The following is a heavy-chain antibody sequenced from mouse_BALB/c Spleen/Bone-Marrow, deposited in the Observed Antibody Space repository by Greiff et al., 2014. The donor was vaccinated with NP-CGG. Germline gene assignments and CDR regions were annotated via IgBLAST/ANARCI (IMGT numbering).Heavy chain of an antibody. V-gene: IGHV1S137*01. CDR2: ISGYYGDA. Sequence: VQLQQSGAELVRPGVSVKISCKGSGYTFTDYAIHWEKQSHAKSLEWIGLISGYYGDAIYNQKFKGKATMTVDKSSSTAYMDLARLTSEDSAIYYCARSGKVRNAMDYWGQGTSVTVSS. J-gene: IGHJ4*01. D-gene: IGHD2-14*01. CDR1: GYTFTDYA. CDR3: ARSGKVRNAMDY.